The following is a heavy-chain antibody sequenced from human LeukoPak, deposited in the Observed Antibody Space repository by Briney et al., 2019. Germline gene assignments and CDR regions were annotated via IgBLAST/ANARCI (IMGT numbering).Heavy chain of an antibody. CDR1: GGSFSGYY. CDR2: INHSGST. CDR3: ARGGLLVPAAARFFDY. D-gene: IGHD2-2*01. Sequence: SETLSLTCAVYGGSFSGYYWSWIRQPPGKGLEWIGEINHSGSTNYNPSLKSRVTISVDTSKNQFSLKLSSVIAADTAVYYCARGGLLVPAAARFFDYWGQGTLVTVSS. J-gene: IGHJ4*02. V-gene: IGHV4-34*01.